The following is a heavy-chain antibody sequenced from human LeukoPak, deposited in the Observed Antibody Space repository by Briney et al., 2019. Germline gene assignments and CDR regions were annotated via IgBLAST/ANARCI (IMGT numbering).Heavy chain of an antibody. J-gene: IGHJ6*02. V-gene: IGHV3-48*03. CDR2: ICSSGSTI. CDR1: GFTFSGYE. D-gene: IGHD2-2*01. Sequence: GGSLRLSCAASGFTFSGYEMNWVRQAPRKGMEWASDICSSGSTIYYADSLKGRFTISRDNAKNSLYLQMNSLRAEDTAVYYCARVSSYDSTFYYYYYGMDVWGQGTTVTVSS. CDR3: ARVSSYDSTFYYYYYGMDV.